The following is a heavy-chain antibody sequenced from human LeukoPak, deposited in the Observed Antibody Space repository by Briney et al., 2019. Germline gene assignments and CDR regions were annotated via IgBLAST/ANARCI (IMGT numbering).Heavy chain of an antibody. CDR2: INNDGSST. J-gene: IGHJ5*02. CDR3: ARRSSSSFYSWFDP. V-gene: IGHV3-74*01. D-gene: IGHD6-6*01. Sequence: GGSLRLSCAASGFTFSSSHWMHWVRQAPGKGLVWVARINNDGSSTTYADSVKGRFTISRDNSKNTLYLQMNSLRAEDTAVYYCARRSSSSFYSWFDPWGQGTLVTVSS. CDR1: GFTFSSSHW.